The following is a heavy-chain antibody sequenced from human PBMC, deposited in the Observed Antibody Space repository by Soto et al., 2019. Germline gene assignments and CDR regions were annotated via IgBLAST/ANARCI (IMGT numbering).Heavy chain of an antibody. J-gene: IGHJ4*02. V-gene: IGHV3-23*01. CDR2: ISGSGGST. CDR1: GFTFSSYA. D-gene: IGHD2-2*01. CDR3: AKHTVLVPAAMYVY. Sequence: EVQLLESGGGLVQPGGSLSVSCAASGFTFSSYAMSWVRQAPGKGLEWVSAISGSGGSTYYADSVKGRFTISRDNSKNTLYLQMNSLRAEDTAVYYCAKHTVLVPAAMYVYWSQGTLVTVSS.